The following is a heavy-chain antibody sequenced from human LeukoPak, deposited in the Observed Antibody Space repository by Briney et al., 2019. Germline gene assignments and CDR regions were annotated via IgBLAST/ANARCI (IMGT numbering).Heavy chain of an antibody. V-gene: IGHV3-21*01. D-gene: IGHD1-26*01. CDR2: ISSGSDYI. J-gene: IGHJ4*02. Sequence: KTGGSLRLSCSASGFTFSSYSMNWVRQAPGKGLEWVSTISSGSDYIYYADSVKGRFTISRDNAKNSLYLQMHSLRADDTAVYYCARDRSLGAPGGFDYWGQGTLVTVSS. CDR1: GFTFSSYS. CDR3: ARDRSLGAPGGFDY.